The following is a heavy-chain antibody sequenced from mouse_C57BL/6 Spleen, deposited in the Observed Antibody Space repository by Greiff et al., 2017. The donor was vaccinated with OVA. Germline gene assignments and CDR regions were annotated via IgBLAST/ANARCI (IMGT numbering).Heavy chain of an antibody. CDR2: IYPGDGDT. CDR1: GYAFSSYW. CDR3: ARWYYGSSPYWYFDV. J-gene: IGHJ1*03. V-gene: IGHV1-80*01. Sequence: QVHVKQSGAELVKPGASVKISCKASGYAFSSYWMNWVKQRPGKGLEWIGQIYPGDGDTNYNGKFKGKATLTADKSSSTAYMQLSSLTSEDSAVYFCARWYYGSSPYWYFDVWGTGTTVTVSS. D-gene: IGHD1-1*01.